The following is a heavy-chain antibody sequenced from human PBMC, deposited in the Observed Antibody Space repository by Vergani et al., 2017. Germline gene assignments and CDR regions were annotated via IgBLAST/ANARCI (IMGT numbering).Heavy chain of an antibody. CDR3: ARRFGELLFGGMDV. D-gene: IGHD3-10*01. CDR1: GFTFSNAW. Sequence: EVQLVESGGGLVKPGGSLRLSCAASGFTFSNAWMSWVRQAPGKGLEWVSSISSSSSYIYYADSVKGRFTISRDNAKNSLYLQMNSLRAEDTAVYYCARRFGELLFGGMDVWGQGTTVTVSS. J-gene: IGHJ6*02. V-gene: IGHV3-21*01. CDR2: ISSSSSYI.